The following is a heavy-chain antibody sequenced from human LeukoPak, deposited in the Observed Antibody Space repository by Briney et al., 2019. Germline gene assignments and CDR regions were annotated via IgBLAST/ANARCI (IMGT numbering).Heavy chain of an antibody. V-gene: IGHV3-23*01. J-gene: IGHJ4*02. Sequence: GGSLRLSCVASGFTFTTYGMNWVRQAPGKGLEWVSGITGSGDRTYYADSAKGRFTIYRDNSKNTLYLQMNSLRAEDTAVYYCARDGDWGRYDHWGQGTLVIVSS. D-gene: IGHD7-27*01. CDR1: GFTFTTYG. CDR2: ITGSGDRT. CDR3: ARDGDWGRYDH.